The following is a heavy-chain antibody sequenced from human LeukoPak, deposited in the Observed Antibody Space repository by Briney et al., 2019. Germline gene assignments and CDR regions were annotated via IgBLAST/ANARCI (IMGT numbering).Heavy chain of an antibody. J-gene: IGHJ3*02. CDR2: IIPIFGTA. V-gene: IGHV1-69*05. CDR3: ARFRTGRAFDM. Sequence: GASVTVSCKASGGTFSSYAISWVRQAPGQGLEWMGGIIPIFGTANYAQKFQGRVTITTDESTSTAYMELSSLRSEDTAMYYCARFRTGRAFDMWGQGTMVTVSS. D-gene: IGHD3/OR15-3a*01. CDR1: GGTFSSYA.